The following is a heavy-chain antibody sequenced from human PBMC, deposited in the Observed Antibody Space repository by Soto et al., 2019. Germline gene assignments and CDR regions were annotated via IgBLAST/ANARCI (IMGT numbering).Heavy chain of an antibody. Sequence: QVQLVETGGGVVQPGRSLRLSCAASGFTFSSYGMHWVRQAPGKGLEWVAGISYDGSNKYYVDSVKGRFTISRDNFRNTLYLQMNSLRAGDTAVYYCVKDRGWFYLDYWGQGTLVTVSS. CDR3: VKDRGWFYLDY. CDR1: GFTFSSYG. D-gene: IGHD2-15*01. V-gene: IGHV3-30*18. CDR2: ISYDGSNK. J-gene: IGHJ4*02.